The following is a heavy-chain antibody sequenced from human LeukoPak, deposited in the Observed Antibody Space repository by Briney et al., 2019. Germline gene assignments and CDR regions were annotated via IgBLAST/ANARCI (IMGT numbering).Heavy chain of an antibody. CDR2: ISGSGGST. V-gene: IGHV3-23*01. J-gene: IGHJ4*02. CDR1: GFTFSSYA. CDR3: AKRSRDSGWAFDY. D-gene: IGHD6-19*01. Sequence: PGGSLRLSCAAFGFTFSSYAMSWVRQAPGKGLEWVSAISGSGGSTYYADSVKGRFTISRDNSKNTLYLQMNSLRAEDTAVYYCAKRSRDSGWAFDYWGQGTLVTVSS.